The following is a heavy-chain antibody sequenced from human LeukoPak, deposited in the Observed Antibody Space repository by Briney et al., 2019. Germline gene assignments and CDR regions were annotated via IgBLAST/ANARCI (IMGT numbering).Heavy chain of an antibody. CDR1: EYSFTSYW. V-gene: IGHV5-10-1*01. CDR3: ARQVEDIVVVVAATPHYGMDV. CDR2: IDPSDSYT. J-gene: IGHJ6*04. Sequence: GESLRISCKGSEYSFTSYWISWVRQMPGKGLEWMGRIDPSDSYTNYSPSFQGHVTISADKSISTAYLQWSSLKASDTAMYYCARQVEDIVVVVAATPHYGMDVWGKGTTVTVSS. D-gene: IGHD2-15*01.